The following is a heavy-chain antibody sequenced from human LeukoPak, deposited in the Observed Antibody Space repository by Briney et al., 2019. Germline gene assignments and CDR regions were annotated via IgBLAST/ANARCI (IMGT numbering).Heavy chain of an antibody. D-gene: IGHD1-26*01. Sequence: GGSLRLSCAASGFTFDDYAMHWVRQAPGKGLEWVSGISWNSGSIGYADSVKGRFTISRDNAKNSLYLQMNSLRAEDTALYYCAKDRPLVGANLLGAFDIWGQGTMVTVSS. CDR2: ISWNSGSI. V-gene: IGHV3-9*01. J-gene: IGHJ3*02. CDR1: GFTFDDYA. CDR3: AKDRPLVGANLLGAFDI.